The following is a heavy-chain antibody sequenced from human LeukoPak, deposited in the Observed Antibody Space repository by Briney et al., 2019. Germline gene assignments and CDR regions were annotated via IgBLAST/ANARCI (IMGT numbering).Heavy chain of an antibody. D-gene: IGHD2-15*01. J-gene: IGHJ4*02. CDR1: GFTFSYYY. Sequence: PGGTLRLSCAASGFTFSYYYMSWIRQAPGRGLEWVSYISSSGSTIYYADSVKGRFTISRDNAKNSLYLQMNSLRAEDKAVYYCGYCSGGSCPSLQKWGQGTLVTVSS. CDR3: GYCSGGSCPSLQK. V-gene: IGHV3-11*04. CDR2: ISSSGSTI.